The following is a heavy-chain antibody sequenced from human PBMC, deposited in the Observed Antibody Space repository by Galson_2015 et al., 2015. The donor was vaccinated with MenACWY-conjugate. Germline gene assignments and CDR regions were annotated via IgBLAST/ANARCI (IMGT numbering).Heavy chain of an antibody. CDR3: ARAGALTYYFDY. Sequence: ETLSLTCAVPGASISSVNWWSWVRQPPGKGLEWIAEIYHSGSINYNPSLKSRVTMSVDKSKNQISLKLSSVTAADTAVYYCARAGALTYYFDYWGQGTLVSVSS. CDR1: GASISSVNW. J-gene: IGHJ4*02. CDR2: IYHSGSI. V-gene: IGHV4-4*02.